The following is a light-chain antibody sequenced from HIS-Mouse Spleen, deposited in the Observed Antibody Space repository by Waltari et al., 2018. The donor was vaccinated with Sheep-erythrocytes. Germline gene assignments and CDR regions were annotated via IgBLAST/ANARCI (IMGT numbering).Light chain of an antibody. CDR2: EDS. CDR1: AFPKKY. Sequence: SYELTQPPSVSVSPGQTARITCSGDAFPKKYAYWYQQKSGQAPVLVIYEDSKRPSGIPGRFSGSSSGTIATLTISGAQVEDEADYYCYSTDSSGNHRVFGGGTKLTVL. J-gene: IGLJ2*01. V-gene: IGLV3-10*01. CDR3: YSTDSSGNHRV.